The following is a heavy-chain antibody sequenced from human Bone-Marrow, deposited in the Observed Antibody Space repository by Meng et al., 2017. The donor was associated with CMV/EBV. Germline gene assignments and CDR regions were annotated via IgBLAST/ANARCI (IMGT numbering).Heavy chain of an antibody. V-gene: IGHV1-18*01. CDR1: GYTFTNYV. CDR2: ISAYNGNT. D-gene: IGHD3-9*01. Sequence: ASVKVSCKASGYTFTNYVISWVRQAPGQGLEWMGWISAYNGNTHFAQKFQGRVTMTTDTSTSTAYMELRSLSSDDAAVYYCARDHQGRYDVLTGYYTNYYYVIAVWGRGTTVTVSS. CDR3: ARDHQGRYDVLTGYYTNYYYVIAV. J-gene: IGHJ6*02.